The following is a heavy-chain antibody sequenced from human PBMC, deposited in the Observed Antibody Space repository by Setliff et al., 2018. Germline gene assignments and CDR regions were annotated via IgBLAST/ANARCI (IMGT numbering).Heavy chain of an antibody. D-gene: IGHD2-21*02. Sequence: PSETLSLTCTVSGYSISSGYYWGWNRQPPGKGLEWVGNIGHTGSTNYNPSLKSRVTISVDTSKNQVSLKLNSVTATDTAVYYWARDLGHGGDSDYWGQGILVTVSS. CDR3: ARDLGHGGDSDY. CDR1: GYSISSGYY. J-gene: IGHJ4*02. CDR2: IGHTGST. V-gene: IGHV4-38-2*02.